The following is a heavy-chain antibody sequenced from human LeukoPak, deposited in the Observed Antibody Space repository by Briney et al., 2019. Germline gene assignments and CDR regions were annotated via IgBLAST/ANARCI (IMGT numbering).Heavy chain of an antibody. D-gene: IGHD3-10*01. CDR2: ISGSGSST. V-gene: IGHV3-23*01. Sequence: GGSLRLSCAASGFTFSSYAMSWVRQAPGKGLEWVSGISGSGSSTYDADSVKGRFTISRDNSKNTLYLQMNSLRAEDTAVYYCARGPSGEQFDYWGQGTLVTVSS. J-gene: IGHJ4*02. CDR1: GFTFSSYA. CDR3: ARGPSGEQFDY.